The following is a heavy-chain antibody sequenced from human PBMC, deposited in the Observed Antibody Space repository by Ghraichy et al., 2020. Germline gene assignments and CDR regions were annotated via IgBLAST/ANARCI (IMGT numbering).Heavy chain of an antibody. CDR2: IYYSGST. V-gene: IGHV4-59*08. Sequence: SETLSLTCTVSGGSISSYYWSWIRQPPGKGLEWIGYIYYSGSTNYNPSLKSRVTISVDTSKNQFSLKLSSVTAADTAVYYCARHEVDYDFWSGYINGRESGYFDYWGQGTLVTVSS. CDR1: GGSISSYY. D-gene: IGHD3-3*01. CDR3: ARHEVDYDFWSGYINGRESGYFDY. J-gene: IGHJ4*02.